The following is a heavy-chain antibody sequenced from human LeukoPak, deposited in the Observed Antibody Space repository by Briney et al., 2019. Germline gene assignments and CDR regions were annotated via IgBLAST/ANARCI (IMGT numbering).Heavy chain of an antibody. Sequence: PSETLSLTCTVSGGSISSGSYYWSWIRQPAGKGLEWIGHIYTSGSTNYNPSLKSRVTISVDTSKNQFSLKLSSVTAADTAVYYCARDSDHYYYDSSGYSPVAAFDIWGQGTMVTVSS. CDR3: ARDSDHYYYDSSGYSPVAAFDI. CDR2: IYTSGST. J-gene: IGHJ3*02. D-gene: IGHD3-22*01. CDR1: GGSISSGSYY. V-gene: IGHV4-61*09.